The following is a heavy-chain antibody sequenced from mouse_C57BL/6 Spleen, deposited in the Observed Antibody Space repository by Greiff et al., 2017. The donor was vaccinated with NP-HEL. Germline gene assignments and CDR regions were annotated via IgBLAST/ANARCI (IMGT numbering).Heavy chain of an antibody. D-gene: IGHD1-1*01. J-gene: IGHJ4*01. CDR1: GFTFSDYG. Sequence: EVQLVESGGGLVKPGGSLKLSCAASGFTFSDYGMHWVRQAPEKGLEGVAYISSGSSTIYYEDTVKGRFTISRDNAKNTLFLQMTSLRSEDTAMYYCARGHYGSSYHYAMDYWGQGTSVTVSS. CDR3: ARGHYGSSYHYAMDY. V-gene: IGHV5-17*01. CDR2: ISSGSSTI.